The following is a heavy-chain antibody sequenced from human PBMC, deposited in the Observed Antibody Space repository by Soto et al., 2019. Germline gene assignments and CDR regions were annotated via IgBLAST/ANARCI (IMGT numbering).Heavy chain of an antibody. CDR2: IIPIFGTA. Sequence: GASVKVSCKASGGTFSSYAISWVRQAPGQGLEWMGGIIPIFGTANYAQKFQGRVTITADESTSTAYMELSSLRSEDTAVYYCAREAGYYDSSGYYDYYFDYWGQGTLVTVSS. V-gene: IGHV1-69*13. CDR1: GGTFSSYA. CDR3: AREAGYYDSSGYYDYYFDY. D-gene: IGHD3-22*01. J-gene: IGHJ4*02.